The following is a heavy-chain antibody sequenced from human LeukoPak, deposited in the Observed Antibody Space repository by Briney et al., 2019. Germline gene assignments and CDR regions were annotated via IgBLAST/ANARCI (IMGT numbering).Heavy chain of an antibody. CDR1: GFTFGDHA. Sequence: QAGGSLRLSCTASGFTFGDHALSWVRRAPGRGLEWVGFIRSKAYGGTTEYAASVKGRFTISREDSKSIAYLQMNSLQAEDTAVYYCPRDEVVVVVASTTWNYYYMAVWGKGTTVTVPS. CDR3: PRDEVVVVVASTTWNYYYMAV. CDR2: IRSKAYGGTT. J-gene: IGHJ6*03. D-gene: IGHD2-15*01. V-gene: IGHV3-49*04.